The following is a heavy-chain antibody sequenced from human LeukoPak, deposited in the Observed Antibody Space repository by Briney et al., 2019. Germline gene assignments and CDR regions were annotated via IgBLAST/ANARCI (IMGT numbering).Heavy chain of an antibody. CDR1: GFTFSSYA. D-gene: IGHD3-3*01. V-gene: IGHV3-9*03. CDR3: AKDIVAFGVVPDAFDI. CDR2: ISWNSGSI. J-gene: IGHJ3*02. Sequence: GGSLRLSCAASGFTFSSYAMSWVRQAPGKGLEWVSGISWNSGSIGYADSVKGRFTISRDNAKNSLYLQMNSLRAEDMALYYCAKDIVAFGVVPDAFDIWGQGTMVTVSS.